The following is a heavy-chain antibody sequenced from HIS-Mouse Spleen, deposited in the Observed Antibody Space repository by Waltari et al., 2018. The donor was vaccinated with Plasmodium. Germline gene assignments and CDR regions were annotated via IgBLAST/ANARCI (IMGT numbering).Heavy chain of an antibody. CDR2: ISYDGSNK. CDR3: ATSGLTGGTYYFDY. V-gene: IGHV3-30*03. D-gene: IGHD7-27*01. Sequence: QVQLVESGGGVVQPGRSLRLSCAASGFPFRSYGMHWVRQAPGKGLEWVAVISYDGSNKYYADSVKGRFTISRDNSKNTLYLQMNSLRAEDTAVYYCATSGLTGGTYYFDYWGQGTLVTVSS. CDR1: GFPFRSYG. J-gene: IGHJ4*02.